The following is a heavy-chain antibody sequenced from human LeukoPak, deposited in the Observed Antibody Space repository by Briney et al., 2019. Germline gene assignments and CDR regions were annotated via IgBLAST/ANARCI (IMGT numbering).Heavy chain of an antibody. V-gene: IGHV1-3*01. CDR2: INAGNGNT. CDR3: ARGGRRYFDYVDY. D-gene: IGHD3-9*01. Sequence: GASVKVSCKASGYTFTSYAMHWVRQAPGQRFEWMGWINAGNGNTKYSQKFQGRVTITRDTSASTAYMELSSLRSEDTAVYYCARGGRRYFDYVDYWGQGTLVTVSS. J-gene: IGHJ4*02. CDR1: GYTFTSYA.